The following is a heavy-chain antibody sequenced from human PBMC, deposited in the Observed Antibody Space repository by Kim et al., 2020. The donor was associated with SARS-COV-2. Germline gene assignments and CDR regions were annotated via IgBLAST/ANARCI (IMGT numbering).Heavy chain of an antibody. CDR2: IYYSGNT. Sequence: SETLSLTCTVSGGSVSSGSYFWSWIRQPPGKGLEWIGNIYYSGNTNYNPSLKSRVTMSVDTSKNQFSLKLRSVTAADTAVYYCARAANDFWSGYHYYFDYWGQGTLVTVSS. CDR3: ARAANDFWSGYHYYFDY. CDR1: GGSVSSGSYF. D-gene: IGHD3-3*01. J-gene: IGHJ4*02. V-gene: IGHV4-61*01.